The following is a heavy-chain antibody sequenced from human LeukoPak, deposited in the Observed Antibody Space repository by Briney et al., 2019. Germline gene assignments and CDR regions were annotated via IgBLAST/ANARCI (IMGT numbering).Heavy chain of an antibody. J-gene: IGHJ5*02. CDR2: ISGGGGST. D-gene: IGHD2-15*01. CDR1: GFTFSSYA. Sequence: GGSLRLSCAASGFTFSSYAMTWVRQAPGMGLEWVSTISGGGGSTYYADSVKGRFTISRDNSKNTLYLQMNNLRAEDTAVYYCAKDYRVGQLLLLPWGQGTLVTVSS. V-gene: IGHV3-23*01. CDR3: AKDYRVGQLLLLP.